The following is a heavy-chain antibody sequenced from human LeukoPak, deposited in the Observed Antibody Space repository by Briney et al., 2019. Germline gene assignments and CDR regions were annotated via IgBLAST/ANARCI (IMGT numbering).Heavy chain of an antibody. Sequence: GGSLRLSCAASGFIFSDYYMSWIRQAPGKGLEWVSYISRSGSTTYYADSVKGRFTISRDNAKNSLYLQMNSLRAEDTAVYYCARYTVLVSGTFDYWGQGTLATVSS. V-gene: IGHV3-11*01. CDR3: ARYTVLVSGTFDY. D-gene: IGHD5-18*01. J-gene: IGHJ4*02. CDR1: GFIFSDYY. CDR2: ISRSGSTT.